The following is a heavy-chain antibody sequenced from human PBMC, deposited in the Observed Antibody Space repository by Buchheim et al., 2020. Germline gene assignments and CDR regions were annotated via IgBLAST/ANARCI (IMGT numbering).Heavy chain of an antibody. CDR3: GKGGGDWAS. Sequence: QVQLLESGGGVVQPGRSLRLSCAASGFIFSNXGMHWVRQAPGKGLEWLTVISYDGSNKYYADSVKGRFXISRDDSKRNLYLQMNSLRVEDTAMYFCGKGGGDWASWGQGTL. D-gene: IGHD2-21*01. CDR1: GFIFSNXG. CDR2: ISYDGSNK. J-gene: IGHJ5*02. V-gene: IGHV3-30*18.